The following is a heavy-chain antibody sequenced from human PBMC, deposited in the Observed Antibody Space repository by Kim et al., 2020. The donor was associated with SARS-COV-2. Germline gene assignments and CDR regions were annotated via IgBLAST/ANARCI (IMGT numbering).Heavy chain of an antibody. J-gene: IGHJ3*02. CDR3: AKELVDSGPWAYAFDI. Sequence: GGSLRLSCAASGFAFSTSAMNWVRQAPGKGLEWVSVINSGGGGIYYADSVKARFTISRDNSKNTLYLQMNSLRAEDTALYYCAKELVDSGPWAYAFDIWGQGTMVTVSS. D-gene: IGHD1-26*01. CDR2: INSGGGGI. V-gene: IGHV3-23*01. CDR1: GFAFSTSA.